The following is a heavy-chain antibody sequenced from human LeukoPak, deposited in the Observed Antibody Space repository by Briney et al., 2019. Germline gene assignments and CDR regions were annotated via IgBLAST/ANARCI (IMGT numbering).Heavy chain of an antibody. CDR2: LSGRGGST. CDR3: AKERDYGPADY. D-gene: IGHD4/OR15-4a*01. J-gene: IGHJ4*02. CDR1: GFIFNKHA. Sequence: PGGSLRLSCAASGFIFNKHAMSWVRQAPGKGLEWVSGLSGRGGSTDYADSVKGRFTVSRDNSKNTLFLQMNSLRAEDTAIYYCAKERDYGPADYWGQGTLVTVSS. V-gene: IGHV3-23*01.